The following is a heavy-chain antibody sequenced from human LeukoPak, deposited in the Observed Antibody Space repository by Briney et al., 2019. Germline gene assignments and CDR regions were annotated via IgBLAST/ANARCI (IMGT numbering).Heavy chain of an antibody. V-gene: IGHV3-43*02. D-gene: IGHD6-6*01. CDR3: AKAKYSSSPQNWFDP. Sequence: GGSLRLSCAASGFTFSSYGMHWVRQAPGKGLEWVSLISGDGGSTYYADSVKGRFTISRDNSKNSLYLQMNSLRTEDTALYYCAKAKYSSSPQNWFDPWGQGTLVTVSS. CDR2: ISGDGGST. CDR1: GFTFSSYG. J-gene: IGHJ5*02.